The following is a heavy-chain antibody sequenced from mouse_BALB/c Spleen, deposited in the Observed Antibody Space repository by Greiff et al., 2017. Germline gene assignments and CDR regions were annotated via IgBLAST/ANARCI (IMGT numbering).Heavy chain of an antibody. CDR3: ARGGDGYYFDY. CDR1: GFTFSSYA. Sequence: EVMLVESGGGLVKPGGSLKLSCAASGFTFSSYAMSWVRQTPEKRLEWVASISSGGSTYYPDSVKGRFTISRDNAKNNLYLQMSSLKSEDTAMYYCARGGDGYYFDYWGQGTTLTVSS. J-gene: IGHJ2*01. CDR2: ISSGGST. V-gene: IGHV5-6-5*01. D-gene: IGHD2-3*01.